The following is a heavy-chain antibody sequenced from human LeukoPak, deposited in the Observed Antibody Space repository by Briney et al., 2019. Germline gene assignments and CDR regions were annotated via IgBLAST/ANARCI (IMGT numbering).Heavy chain of an antibody. V-gene: IGHV3-64*01. Sequence: PGGSLRLSCAASGFTFTSYAMHWVRQAPGKGLEYVSAISSNGGSTYYANSVKGRFTISRNNSKNTLYLQMGSVRADDMPVYYCGVDERVRGVKVLDYWPQDTVDTVSS. CDR1: GFTFTSYA. D-gene: IGHD3-10*01. CDR2: ISSNGGST. CDR3: GVDERVRGVKVLDY. J-gene: IGHJ4*02.